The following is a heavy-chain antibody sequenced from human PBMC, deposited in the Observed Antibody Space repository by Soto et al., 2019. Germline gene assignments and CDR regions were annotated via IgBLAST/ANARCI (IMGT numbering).Heavy chain of an antibody. D-gene: IGHD3-3*01. J-gene: IGHJ6*02. CDR3: ARVNYDFWSGYYSNYGMDV. CDR2: INPSGGST. CDR1: GYTFTSYY. V-gene: IGHV1-46*01. Sequence: ASVKVSCKASGYTFTSYYMHWVRQAPGQGLEWMGIINPSGGSTSYAQKFQGRVTMTRGTSTSTVYMELSSLRSEDTAVYYCARVNYDFWSGYYSNYGMDVWGQGTTVTVSS.